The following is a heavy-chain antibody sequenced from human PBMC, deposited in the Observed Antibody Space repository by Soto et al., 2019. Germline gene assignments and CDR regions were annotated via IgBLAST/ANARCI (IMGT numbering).Heavy chain of an antibody. J-gene: IGHJ3*02. Sequence: GGSLRLSCAASGFTFSSYGMHWVRQAPGKGLEWVAVISYDGSNKYYADSVKGRFTISRDNSKNTLYLQMNSLRAEDTAVYYCAKDWSITMIVVAHDAFDIWGQGTMVTVSS. D-gene: IGHD3-22*01. CDR3: AKDWSITMIVVAHDAFDI. V-gene: IGHV3-30*18. CDR2: ISYDGSNK. CDR1: GFTFSSYG.